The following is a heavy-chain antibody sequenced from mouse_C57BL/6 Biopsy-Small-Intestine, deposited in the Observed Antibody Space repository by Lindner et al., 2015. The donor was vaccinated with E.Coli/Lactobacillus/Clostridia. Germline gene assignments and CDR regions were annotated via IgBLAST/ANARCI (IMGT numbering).Heavy chain of an antibody. CDR1: GYTFTEYT. D-gene: IGHD2-5*01. J-gene: IGHJ1*03. CDR3: ARHEGRYYSNYGYFDV. CDR2: FYPGSGSI. V-gene: IGHV1-62-2*01. Sequence: QLQESGAELVKPGASVKLSCKASGYTFTEYTIHWVKQRSGQGLEWIGWFYPGSGSIKYNEKFKDKATLTADKSSSTVYMELSRLTSEDSAVYFCARHEGRYYSNYGYFDVWGTGTTVTVSS.